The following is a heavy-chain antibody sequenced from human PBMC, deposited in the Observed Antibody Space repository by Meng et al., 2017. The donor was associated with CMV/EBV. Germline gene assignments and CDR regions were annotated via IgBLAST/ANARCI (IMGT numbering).Heavy chain of an antibody. V-gene: IGHV1-18*04. CDR2: ISAYNGNT. D-gene: IGHD3-3*01. J-gene: IGHJ3*02. CDR1: GYSFTSYW. CDR3: ARDRKAGFGVVISDAFDI. Sequence: GGSLRLSCKGSGYSFTSYWIGWVRQAPGQGLEWMGWISAYNGNTNYARKLQGRVTMTTDTSTSTAYMELRSLRSDDTAVYYCARDRKAGFGVVISDAFDIWGQGTMVTVSS.